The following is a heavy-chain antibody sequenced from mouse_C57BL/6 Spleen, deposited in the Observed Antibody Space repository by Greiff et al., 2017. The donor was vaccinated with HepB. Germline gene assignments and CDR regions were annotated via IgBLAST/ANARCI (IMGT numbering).Heavy chain of an antibody. J-gene: IGHJ2*01. CDR2: IYPRSGNT. CDR3: ARATKRITTVVDFDY. CDR1: GYTFTSYG. V-gene: IGHV1-81*01. D-gene: IGHD1-1*01. Sequence: VQVVESGAELARPGASVKLSCKASGYTFTSYGISWVKQRTGQGLEWIGEIYPRSGNTYYNEKFKGKATLTADKSSSTAYMELRSLTSEDSAVYFGARATKRITTVVDFDYWGQGTTLTVSS.